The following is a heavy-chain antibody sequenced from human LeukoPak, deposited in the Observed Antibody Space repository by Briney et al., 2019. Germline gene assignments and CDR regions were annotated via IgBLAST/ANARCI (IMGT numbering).Heavy chain of an antibody. CDR1: GFTFSTYN. D-gene: IGHD4-17*01. CDR2: ISSSSTYI. Sequence: GGSLRLSCATSGFTFSTYNMNWVRQAPGKGLEWVSSISSSSTYIYYADSVKGRFTISRDNAKNSLYLQINSLRAEDTAVYYCARTRITVTTRSWDCWGQGTLVTVSS. CDR3: ARTRITVTTRSWDC. V-gene: IGHV3-21*01. J-gene: IGHJ4*02.